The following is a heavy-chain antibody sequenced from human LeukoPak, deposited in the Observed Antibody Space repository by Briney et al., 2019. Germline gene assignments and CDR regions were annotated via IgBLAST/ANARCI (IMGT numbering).Heavy chain of an antibody. CDR3: ARELPPSNSGSYYGPFDY. J-gene: IGHJ4*02. D-gene: IGHD1-26*01. CDR1: GYTFTGYY. V-gene: IGHV1-2*02. CDR2: INPNSGGT. Sequence: ASVKVSCKASGYTFTGYYMHWVRQAPGQGLEWMGWINPNSGGTNYAQKFQGRVTMTRDTSISTAYMELSRLRSDDTAVYYCARELPPSNSGSYYGPFDYWGQGTLVTVSS.